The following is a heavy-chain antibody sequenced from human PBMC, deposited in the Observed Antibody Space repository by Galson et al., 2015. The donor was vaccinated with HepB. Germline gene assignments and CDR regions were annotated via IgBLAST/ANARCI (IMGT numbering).Heavy chain of an antibody. CDR2: FSGSAGST. V-gene: IGHV3-23*01. CDR3: AKELRGSFGDFDAFNF. J-gene: IGHJ6*02. D-gene: IGHD2-21*02. Sequence: SLRLSCAASGFMFSDHGMSWVRQAPGKGLEWVSGFSGSAGSTYYADSVKGRFTVSRDNSKNTLFLEMNSLRAEDTAVYFCAKELRGSFGDFDAFNFWGHGTAVTVSS. CDR1: GFMFSDHG.